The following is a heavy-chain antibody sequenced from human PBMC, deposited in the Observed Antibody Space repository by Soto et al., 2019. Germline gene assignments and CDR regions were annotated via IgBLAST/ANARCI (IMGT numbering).Heavy chain of an antibody. V-gene: IGHV1-69*01. CDR2: IIPIFGTA. CDR1: GGTFSSYA. Sequence: QVQLVQSGAEVKKPGSSVKVSCKASGGTFSSYAISWLRQAPGQGLEWMGGIIPIFGTANYSQKFQGRVTMTADESTSTAYMEMSSLRSEDTAVYYCASGPKTGYYGMDVWGQGTTVTVSS. CDR3: ASGPKTGYYGMDV. D-gene: IGHD7-27*01. J-gene: IGHJ6*02.